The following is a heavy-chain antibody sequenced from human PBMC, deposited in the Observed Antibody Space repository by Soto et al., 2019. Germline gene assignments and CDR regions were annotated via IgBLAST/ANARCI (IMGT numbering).Heavy chain of an antibody. J-gene: IGHJ5*02. Sequence: SETLSLTCTVSGGSIGNYFWSWIRQPPGSGLDWIGYIYYNGDTRYNPSLESRVTMSVDTSKSQLSLKLTSVTAADTAVYYCARDRYPYAPGRWFDPWGQGTLVTVSS. D-gene: IGHD3-16*01. V-gene: IGHV4-59*01. CDR1: GGSIGNYF. CDR3: ARDRYPYAPGRWFDP. CDR2: IYYNGDT.